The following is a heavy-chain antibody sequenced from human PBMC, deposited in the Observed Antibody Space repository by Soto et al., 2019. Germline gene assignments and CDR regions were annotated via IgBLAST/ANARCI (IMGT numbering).Heavy chain of an antibody. CDR1: GGSIRNVY. CDR3: ARAHTPTLPFDY. D-gene: IGHD2-15*01. Sequence: SETLSLTCTVSGGSIRNVYWSWIRQAPGKGLEWIGFIFHSGNAKYNPSLKSRVTISVDTSKNQFSLSLDSVTAADTAVYFCARAHTPTLPFDYWGQGTLVTVSS. CDR2: IFHSGNA. V-gene: IGHV4-59*01. J-gene: IGHJ4*01.